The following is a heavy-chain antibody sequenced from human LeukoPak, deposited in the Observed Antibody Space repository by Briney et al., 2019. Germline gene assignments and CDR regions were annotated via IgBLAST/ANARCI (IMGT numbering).Heavy chain of an antibody. CDR2: FYPGDSDT. Sequence: GEPLKIPCKGSGYRFTNYWIGWVRQMPGKGLEGMGIFYPGDSDTRYSPSLQGQVTPSANKPISTAYLQWSSLKASDTAMYYCARPPVGDWLTPDYWGQGTLVTVSS. D-gene: IGHD2-21*02. V-gene: IGHV5-51*01. J-gene: IGHJ4*02. CDR1: GYRFTNYW. CDR3: ARPPVGDWLTPDY.